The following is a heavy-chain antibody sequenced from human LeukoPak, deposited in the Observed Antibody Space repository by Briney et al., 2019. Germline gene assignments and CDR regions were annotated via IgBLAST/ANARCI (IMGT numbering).Heavy chain of an antibody. CDR1: GGSISSYY. CDR3: ARWRLYDSSGYYFSAFDI. V-gene: IGHV4-59*01. CDR2: IYYSGST. J-gene: IGHJ3*02. D-gene: IGHD3-22*01. Sequence: SETLSLTCTVSGGSISSYYWSWIRQPPGKGLEWIGYIYYSGSTNYNPSLKSRVTISVDPSKNQFSLKLSSVTAADTAVYYCARWRLYDSSGYYFSAFDIWGQGTMVTVSS.